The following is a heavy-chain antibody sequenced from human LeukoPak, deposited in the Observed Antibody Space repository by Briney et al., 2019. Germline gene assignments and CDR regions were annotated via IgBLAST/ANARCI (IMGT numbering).Heavy chain of an antibody. V-gene: IGHV4-61*01. D-gene: IGHD3-16*01. CDR1: GASVSSGSYH. J-gene: IGHJ4*02. CDR2: MYYSGRT. Sequence: SETLSLTCTVSGASVSSGSYHWSWIRQAPGKGLEWIGYMYYSGRTNYNPTFKSRVTISVDTSKNQFSLNLSSVTAADTAVCYCARVMITTTFYFDYWGQGTLVTVSS. CDR3: ARVMITTTFYFDY.